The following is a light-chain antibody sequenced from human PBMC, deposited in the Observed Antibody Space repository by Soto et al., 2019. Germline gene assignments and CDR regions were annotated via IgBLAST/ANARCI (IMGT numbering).Light chain of an antibody. CDR3: QQYNSFALT. CDR2: KAS. CDR1: QSISSW. Sequence: DIQMTQSPSTLSASVGDRVTITCRSSQSISSWLAWYQQKPGKAPKLLIYKASSLESGVPSRFSGSGYGTEFPLTISSLQPDDFATYYCQQYNSFALTFGGGTKVEIK. J-gene: IGKJ4*01. V-gene: IGKV1-5*03.